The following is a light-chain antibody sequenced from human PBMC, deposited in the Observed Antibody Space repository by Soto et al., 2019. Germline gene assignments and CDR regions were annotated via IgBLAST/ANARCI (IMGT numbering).Light chain of an antibody. CDR3: SSYATTNTHRLLI. Sequence: QSVLTQPASVSGSPGQSITISCTGTSSDVGAYNYVSWYQQHPGKAPRLMIYEVTNRPSGISTRFSGSKSGNTASLIISGLQAEDEADYYCSSYATTNTHRLLIFGGGTKVTVL. V-gene: IGLV2-14*01. CDR1: SSDVGAYNY. J-gene: IGLJ2*01. CDR2: EVT.